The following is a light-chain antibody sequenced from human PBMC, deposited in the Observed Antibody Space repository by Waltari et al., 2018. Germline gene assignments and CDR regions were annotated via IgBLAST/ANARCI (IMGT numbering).Light chain of an antibody. V-gene: IGLV3-21*03. J-gene: IGLJ7*01. Sequence: SYVLTQPPSVSVAPGKTARITCGGNNIGSKSVHWYQQKPGQAPVLAVYDDSDRPPGIPERFSGSNSGNTATLTISRVEAGDEADYYCQVWDSSSDHAVFGGGTQLTVL. CDR3: QVWDSSSDHAV. CDR2: DDS. CDR1: NIGSKS.